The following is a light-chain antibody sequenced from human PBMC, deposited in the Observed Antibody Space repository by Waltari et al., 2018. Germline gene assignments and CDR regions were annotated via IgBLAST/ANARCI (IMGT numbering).Light chain of an antibody. V-gene: IGKV3-20*01. CDR1: QSVGRS. Sequence: VVLTQSPGTMSLSPGEIATVSCRASQSVGRSLAWYQKKPGQAPRLLIYDASSRATAIPDRFSGSGSGTDFSLTISRLEPEDFAVYYCQKYVNLPATFGQGTTVEIK. CDR2: DAS. J-gene: IGKJ1*01. CDR3: QKYVNLPAT.